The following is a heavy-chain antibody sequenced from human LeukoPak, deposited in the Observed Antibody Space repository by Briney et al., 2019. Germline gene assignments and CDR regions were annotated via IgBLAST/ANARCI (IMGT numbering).Heavy chain of an antibody. CDR3: SRRGQWLGRWFDP. J-gene: IGHJ5*02. Sequence: PSETLSLTCAVFGGSFTDYYWSWIRQPPGEGLEWIGEITHRGSTYYKSSLKSRVTISVDTSKNQFSLRLTSVTAADTAVYYSSRRGQWLGRWFDPWGQGTMVTVSS. V-gene: IGHV4-34*07. CDR2: ITHRGST. CDR1: GGSFTDYY. D-gene: IGHD6-19*01.